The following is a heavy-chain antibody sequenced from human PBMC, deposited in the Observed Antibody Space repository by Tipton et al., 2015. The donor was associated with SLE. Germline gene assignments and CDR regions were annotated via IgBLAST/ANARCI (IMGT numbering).Heavy chain of an antibody. Sequence: SLRLSCAASGFAFSNYGMHWVRQAPGKGLEWVAVISYDARNKYYADSVRGRFTISRDDSKNTVDLQMNSLRADDTAVYYCARQATGIADYWGQGTLVTVSS. V-gene: IGHV3-30*03. D-gene: IGHD6-13*01. CDR3: ARQATGIADY. CDR1: GFAFSNYG. J-gene: IGHJ4*02. CDR2: ISYDARNK.